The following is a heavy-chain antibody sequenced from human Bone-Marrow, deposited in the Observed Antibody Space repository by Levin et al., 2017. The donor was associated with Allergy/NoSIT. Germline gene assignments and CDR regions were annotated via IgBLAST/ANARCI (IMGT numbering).Heavy chain of an antibody. CDR3: AKDLSVRFYDTSGYFSAQDF. CDR2: ISHDGGER. Sequence: PGGSLRLSCGVSRFTFSSYGMHWVRQAPGKGLEWVAYISHDGGERYYADFVKGRFTVSRDNFKNTLFLQMNGLRTDDTAVYYCAKDLSVRFYDTSGYFSAQDFWGQGALVTVSS. V-gene: IGHV3-30*18. D-gene: IGHD3-22*01. J-gene: IGHJ4*02. CDR1: RFTFSSYG.